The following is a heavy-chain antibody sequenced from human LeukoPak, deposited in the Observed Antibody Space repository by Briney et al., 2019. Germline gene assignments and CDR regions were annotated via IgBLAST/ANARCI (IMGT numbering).Heavy chain of an antibody. J-gene: IGHJ4*02. CDR1: GGTFSSYA. CDR3: ARGGELYYDSSGYLYYFDY. CDR2: IIPIFGTA. D-gene: IGHD3-22*01. V-gene: IGHV1-69*13. Sequence: ASVKVSCKASGGTFSSYAISWVRQAPGQGLEWMGGIIPIFGTANYAQKFQGRVTITADESTSTAYMELSSLRSEDTAVYYCARGGELYYDSSGYLYYFDYWGQGTLVTVSS.